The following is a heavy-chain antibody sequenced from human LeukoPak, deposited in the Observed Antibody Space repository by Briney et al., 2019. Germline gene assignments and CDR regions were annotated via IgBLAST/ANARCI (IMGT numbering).Heavy chain of an antibody. J-gene: IGHJ4*02. CDR1: GYSFTSYW. CDR3: ARPYCSSTSCYSFPY. Sequence: GESLKISCKGSGYSFTSYWIGWVRQMPGKGLEWVGIIYPGDSDTRYSPSFQGQVTISADKSISTAYLQWSSLKASDTAMYYCARPYCSSTSCYSFPYWGQGTLVTVSS. D-gene: IGHD2-2*01. V-gene: IGHV5-51*01. CDR2: IYPGDSDT.